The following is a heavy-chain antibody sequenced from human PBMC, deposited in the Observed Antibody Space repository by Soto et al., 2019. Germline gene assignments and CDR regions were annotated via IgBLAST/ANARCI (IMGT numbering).Heavy chain of an antibody. J-gene: IGHJ4*02. V-gene: IGHV3-11*05. CDR1: GFPFSAFY. CDR3: ASDRGAVTGRDFDH. CDR2: ISSSGTSA. Sequence: QVQLEESGGGLVKPGGSLRLSCAASGFPFSAFYMSWVRQAPGQGLEYISYISSSGTSANYADSVKGRFTISRDNSKKALYLQMTSRRTEDTAVYYFASDRGAVTGRDFDHWGQGALVTVSS. D-gene: IGHD6-19*01.